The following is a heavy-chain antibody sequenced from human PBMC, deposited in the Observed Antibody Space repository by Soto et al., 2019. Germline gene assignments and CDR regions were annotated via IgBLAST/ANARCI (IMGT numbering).Heavy chain of an antibody. CDR3: ARTSAAGNYYYGMDV. D-gene: IGHD6-13*01. CDR2: IYPGDSDT. J-gene: IGHJ6*02. CDR1: GYSFTSYW. V-gene: IGHV5-51*01. Sequence: PGESLKISCKGSGYSFTSYWIGWVRQMPGKGLEWMGIIYPGDSDTRYSPSFQGQVTISADKSISTAYLQWSSLKASDTAMYYCARTSAAGNYYYGMDVWGQGTTVTVS.